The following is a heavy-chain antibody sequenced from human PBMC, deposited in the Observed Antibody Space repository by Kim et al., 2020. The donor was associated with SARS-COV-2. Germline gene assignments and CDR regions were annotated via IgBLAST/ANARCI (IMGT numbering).Heavy chain of an antibody. CDR3: ASVNHSSGWGPFDY. J-gene: IGHJ4*02. CDR2: IYYSGST. CDR1: GGSISSGGYY. Sequence: SETLSLTCTVSGGSISSGGYYWSWIRQHPGKGLEWIGYIYYSGSTYYNPSLKSRVTISVDTSKNQFSLKLSSVTAADTAVYYCASVNHSSGWGPFDYWGQGTLVTVSS. D-gene: IGHD6-19*01. V-gene: IGHV4-31*03.